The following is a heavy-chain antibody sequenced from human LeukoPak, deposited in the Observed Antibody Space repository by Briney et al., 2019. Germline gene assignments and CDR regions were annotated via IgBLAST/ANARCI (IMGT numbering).Heavy chain of an antibody. CDR3: ARGLATKADY. V-gene: IGHV1-8*03. J-gene: IGHJ4*02. CDR1: GYTFTSYD. Sequence: ASVKVSCKASGYTFTSYDINWVRQATGQGLEWMGWMNPNSGNTGYAQKFQGRVTITRNTSIGTAYMELSSLRSEDTAVHYCARGLATKADYWGQGTLVTVSS. D-gene: IGHD1-26*01. CDR2: MNPNSGNT.